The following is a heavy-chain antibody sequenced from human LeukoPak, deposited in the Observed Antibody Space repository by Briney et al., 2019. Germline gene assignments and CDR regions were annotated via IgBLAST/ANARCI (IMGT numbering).Heavy chain of an antibody. J-gene: IGHJ5*02. CDR3: ARYCSGGSCSWFDP. D-gene: IGHD2-15*01. CDR2: IYYSGST. V-gene: IGHV4-31*02. Sequence: SETQSLTWTVSGGSISSGGYYWSWIRQHPGKGLEWIGYIYYSGSTYYNPSLESRVTISVDTSKNQFSLKLSSVTATDTAVYYCARYCSGGSCSWFDPWGQGTLVTVSS. CDR1: GGSISSGGYY.